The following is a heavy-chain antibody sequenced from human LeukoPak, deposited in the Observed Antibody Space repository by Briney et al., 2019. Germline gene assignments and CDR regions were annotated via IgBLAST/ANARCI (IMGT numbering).Heavy chain of an antibody. CDR3: ARGYALYSGRYIDFDY. V-gene: IGHV1-2*02. D-gene: IGHD1-26*01. J-gene: IGHJ4*02. CDR1: GYTFTGHY. Sequence: GASVKASCKASGYTFTGHYMHWVRQAPGPRLEWMGWINPNNGGTNYAQKFQGRVTMTRDTSISTAYMELSRLRSDDTAVYYCARGYALYSGRYIDFDYWGQGTLVTVSS. CDR2: INPNNGGT.